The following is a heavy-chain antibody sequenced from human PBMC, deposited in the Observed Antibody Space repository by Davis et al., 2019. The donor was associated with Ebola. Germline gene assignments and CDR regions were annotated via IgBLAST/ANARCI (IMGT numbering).Heavy chain of an antibody. CDR2: IYDHST. CDR3: ARQYSTIWYHFDYFDY. Sequence: GESLKISCAASGFTVSSNHMSWVRQAPGKGLEWVSVIYDHSTAYADSVKGRFTISRDNSKNMVFLQMNNLGAEDTAVYYCARQYSTIWYHFDYFDYWGQGVLVTVSS. D-gene: IGHD6-13*01. CDR1: GFTVSSNH. V-gene: IGHV3-66*04. J-gene: IGHJ4*02.